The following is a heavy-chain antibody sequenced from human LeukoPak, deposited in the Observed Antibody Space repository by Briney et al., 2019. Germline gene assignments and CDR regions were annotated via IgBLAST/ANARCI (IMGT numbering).Heavy chain of an antibody. Sequence: GGSLRLSCAASGFSFSSYAMYWVRQAPGKGLEWVAVISYDGSNKYHVDSVKGRFTISRDNSANTLHLQMTSLRAEDTAVYYCAKGYSSVRSWHFDFWGQGTLVTVSS. V-gene: IGHV3-30*18. CDR2: ISYDGSNK. D-gene: IGHD3-22*01. CDR1: GFSFSSYA. J-gene: IGHJ4*02. CDR3: AKGYSSVRSWHFDF.